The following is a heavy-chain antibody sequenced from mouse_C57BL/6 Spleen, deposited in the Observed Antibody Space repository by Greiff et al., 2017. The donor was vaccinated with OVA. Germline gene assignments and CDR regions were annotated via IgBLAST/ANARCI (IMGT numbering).Heavy chain of an antibody. CDR2: INPSNGGT. CDR1: GYTFTSYW. J-gene: IGHJ2*01. D-gene: IGHD1-1*01. CDR3: ARRPSFITTVVATNYFDY. V-gene: IGHV1-53*01. Sequence: QVQLQQPGTELVKPGASVKLSCKASGYTFTSYWMHWVKQRPGQGLEWIGNINPSNGGTNYNEKFKSKATLTVDKSSSTAYMQLSSLTSEDSAVYYCARRPSFITTVVATNYFDYWGQGTTLTVSS.